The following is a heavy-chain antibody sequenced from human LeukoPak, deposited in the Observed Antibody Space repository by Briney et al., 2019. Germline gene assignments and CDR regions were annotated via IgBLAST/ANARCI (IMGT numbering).Heavy chain of an antibody. CDR2: INDDGSNT. CDR3: ARSYSATQIDY. CDR1: GFTFTNYC. J-gene: IGHJ4*02. Sequence: AGSLRLSCAASGFTFTNYCRHWVRQGPGKGLAWVSRINDDGSNTNYADYVKGRFTISRDNAKNTLFLQMSSLRAEDTAVYYCARSYSATQIDYWGQGSLVTVSS. V-gene: IGHV3-74*01. D-gene: IGHD1-26*01.